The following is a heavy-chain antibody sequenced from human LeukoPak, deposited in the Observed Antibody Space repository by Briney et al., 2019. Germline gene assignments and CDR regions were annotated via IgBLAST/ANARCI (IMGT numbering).Heavy chain of an antibody. CDR2: ISGSGGST. CDR3: AKRRVLRYFDWLVVDY. Sequence: RGSLRLXCAASGFTFSNYGMSWVRQAPGKGLEWVSAISGSGGSTYYADSAKGRITISRDNSRNTVYLQMNSLRVEDTAVYYCAKRRVLRYFDWLVVDYWGQGTLVTVSS. D-gene: IGHD3-9*01. V-gene: IGHV3-23*01. J-gene: IGHJ4*02. CDR1: GFTFSNYG.